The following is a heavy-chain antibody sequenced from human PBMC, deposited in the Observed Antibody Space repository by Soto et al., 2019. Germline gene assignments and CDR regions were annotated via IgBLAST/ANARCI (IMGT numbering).Heavy chain of an antibody. CDR1: GFTFSSYA. CDR2: ISGSGGST. Sequence: GESLKISCAASGFTFSSYAMSWVRQAPGKGLEWVSAISGSGGSTYYADSVKGRFTISRDNSKNTLYLQMNSLRAEDTAVYYCAKDKGSYPDAFDIWGQGTMVTVSS. D-gene: IGHD1-26*01. CDR3: AKDKGSYPDAFDI. V-gene: IGHV3-23*01. J-gene: IGHJ3*02.